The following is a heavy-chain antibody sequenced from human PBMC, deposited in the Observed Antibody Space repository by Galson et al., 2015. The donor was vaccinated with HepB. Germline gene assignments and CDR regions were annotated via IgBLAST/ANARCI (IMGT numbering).Heavy chain of an antibody. CDR1: GFIVSSNY. J-gene: IGHJ4*02. CDR3: ASLLWFGAYYFDY. D-gene: IGHD3-10*01. V-gene: IGHV3-53*04. CDR2: IYSGGST. Sequence: SLRLSCAASGFIVSSNYMSWVRQAPGKGLEWVSVIYSGGSTYYADSVKGRFTISRHNSKNTLYLQMNSLRAEDTAVYYCASLLWFGAYYFDYWGQGTLVTVSS.